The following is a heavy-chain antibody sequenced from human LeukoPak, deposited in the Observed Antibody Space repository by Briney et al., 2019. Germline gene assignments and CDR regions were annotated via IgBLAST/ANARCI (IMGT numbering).Heavy chain of an antibody. Sequence: SETLSLTCAVSDVSFNGYYLSWIRQPPGKGLEWIGFSYYNGNTNYNPSLKSRVTISVDMSKNQFSLSLRSVTAADTAVYYCARGALLWFGAKMEYYFDYWGQGTPLTVSS. D-gene: IGHD3-10*01. CDR1: DVSFNGYY. J-gene: IGHJ4*02. V-gene: IGHV4-59*01. CDR2: SYYNGNT. CDR3: ARGALLWFGAKMEYYFDY.